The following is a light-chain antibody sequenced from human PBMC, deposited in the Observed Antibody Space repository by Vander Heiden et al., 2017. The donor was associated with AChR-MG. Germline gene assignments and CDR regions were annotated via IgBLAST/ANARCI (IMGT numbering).Light chain of an antibody. CDR1: QTILYSPNNKNY. J-gene: IGKJ2*01. Sequence: DFVMTQSPDSLAVSLGERATINCKSSQTILYSPNNKNYLAWYQQKPAQPPKLLIYWASTRESGVPDRFSGSGSGTDFTLTISSLQAEDVAVYYCQQYDTTPYTFGQGTKLEIK. CDR3: QQYDTTPYT. V-gene: IGKV4-1*01. CDR2: WAS.